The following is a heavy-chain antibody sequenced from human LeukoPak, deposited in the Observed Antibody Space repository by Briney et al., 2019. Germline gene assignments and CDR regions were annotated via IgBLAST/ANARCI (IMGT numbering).Heavy chain of an antibody. Sequence: ASVKVSCKASGYSFTVHYMHWVRQAPGQGLEWMGWINPKSGGTNYAQKLQGRVTMTRDTSISTAYMDMSSLRSDDTAVYYCARNLWFGESSDAFDMWGQGTMVTVSS. J-gene: IGHJ3*02. CDR3: ARNLWFGESSDAFDM. CDR1: GYSFTVHY. D-gene: IGHD3-10*01. CDR2: INPKSGGT. V-gene: IGHV1-2*02.